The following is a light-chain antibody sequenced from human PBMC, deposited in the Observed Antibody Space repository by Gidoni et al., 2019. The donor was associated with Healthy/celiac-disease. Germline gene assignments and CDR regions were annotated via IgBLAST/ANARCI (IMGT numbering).Light chain of an antibody. CDR1: SGHSSYD. CDR3: QTWGTGIWV. J-gene: IGLJ3*02. V-gene: IGLV4-69*01. Sequence: QLVLTQSPSDSASLGASVKLTCTLSSGHSSYDIAWHQQQPEKGPRYLMKLNSDGSHSKGDGIPDRFSGSSSGAERYLTISSLQSEDEADYYCQTWGTGIWVFGGGTKLTVL. CDR2: LNSDGSH.